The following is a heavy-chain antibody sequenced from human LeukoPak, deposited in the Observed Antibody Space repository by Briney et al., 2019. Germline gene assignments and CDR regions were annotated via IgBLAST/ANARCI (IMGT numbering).Heavy chain of an antibody. V-gene: IGHV3-30-3*01. CDR2: ISYDGSNK. D-gene: IGHD1-26*01. CDR1: GFTFSSYA. Sequence: PGGSLRLSCAASGFTFSSYAMHWVSQAPGKGLEWVAVISYDGSNKYYADSVKGRFTISRDNAKNSLYLQMNSLRAEDTAVYYRARALPSPLYSGSYADAFDIWGQGTMVTVSS. J-gene: IGHJ3*02. CDR3: ARALPSPLYSGSYADAFDI.